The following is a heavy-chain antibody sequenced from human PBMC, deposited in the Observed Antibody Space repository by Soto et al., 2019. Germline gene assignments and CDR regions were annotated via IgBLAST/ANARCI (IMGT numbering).Heavy chain of an antibody. J-gene: IGHJ4*02. CDR2: IYYSGST. CDR3: ARVYCSGGSCYYIDY. D-gene: IGHD2-15*01. CDR1: GGSISSGDYY. V-gene: IGHV4-30-4*01. Sequence: TLSLTCTVSGGSISSGDYYWSWIRQPPGKGLEWIGNIYYSGSTYYNPSLKSRVTISVDTSKNQFSLKLSSVTAADTAVYYCARVYCSGGSCYYIDYWGQGTLVTVSS.